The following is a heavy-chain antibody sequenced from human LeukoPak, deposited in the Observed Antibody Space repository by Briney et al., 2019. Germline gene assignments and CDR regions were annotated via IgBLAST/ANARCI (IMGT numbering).Heavy chain of an antibody. V-gene: IGHV3-53*01. J-gene: IGHJ3*02. CDR3: ARLPVTTTGSWAFDI. Sequence: GGSLRLSCGASGFTVSSNYMSWVRQAPGKGLEWVSVVYSDGSTYYADSVKGRFTISRDNSKNTLYLQMNSLRAEDTAVYYCARLPVTTTGSWAFDIWGEGTMVAVSS. CDR1: GFTVSSNY. D-gene: IGHD4-17*01. CDR2: VYSDGST.